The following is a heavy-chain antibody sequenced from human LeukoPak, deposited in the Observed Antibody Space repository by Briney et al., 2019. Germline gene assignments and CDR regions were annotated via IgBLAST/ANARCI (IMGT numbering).Heavy chain of an antibody. CDR2: INPNSGGT. CDR3: ARSPLYDILTGYYYSSYGMDA. D-gene: IGHD3-9*01. V-gene: IGHV1-2*04. Sequence: ASVKVSCKASGYTFTGYYMHWVRQAPGQGLEWMGWINPNSGGTNYAQKFQGWVTMTRDTSISTAYMELSRLRSDDTAVYYCARSPLYDILTGYYYSSYGMDAWGQGTTVTVSS. CDR1: GYTFTGYY. J-gene: IGHJ6*02.